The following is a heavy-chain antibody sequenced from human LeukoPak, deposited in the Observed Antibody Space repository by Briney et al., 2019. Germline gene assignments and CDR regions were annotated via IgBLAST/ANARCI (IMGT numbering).Heavy chain of an antibody. J-gene: IGHJ4*02. CDR2: INHSGST. CDR1: GGSFSGYY. CDR3: ARGRTPNNNDYGDY. D-gene: IGHD1/OR15-1a*01. V-gene: IGHV4-34*01. Sequence: PSETLSLTCTVYGGSFSGYYWSWIRQPPGKGLEWIGEINHSGSTNYNPSLKSRVTISVDTSKNQFSLKLSSVTAADTAVYYCARGRTPNNNDYGDYWGQGTLVTVSS.